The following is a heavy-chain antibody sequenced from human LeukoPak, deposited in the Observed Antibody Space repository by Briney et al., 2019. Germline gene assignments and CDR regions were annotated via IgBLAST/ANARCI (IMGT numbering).Heavy chain of an antibody. CDR1: GGSFSGYY. CDR2: INHSGST. V-gene: IGHV4-34*01. Sequence: ETLSLTCAVYGGSFSGYYWSWIRQPPGKGLEWIGEINHSGSTNYNPSLKSRVTISVDTSKNQFPLKLSSVTAADTAVYYCARQSGDYGDYTDWYFDLWGRGTLVTVSS. D-gene: IGHD4-17*01. CDR3: ARQSGDYGDYTDWYFDL. J-gene: IGHJ2*01.